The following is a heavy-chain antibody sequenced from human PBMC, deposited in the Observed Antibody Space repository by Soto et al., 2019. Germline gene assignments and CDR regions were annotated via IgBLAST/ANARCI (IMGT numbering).Heavy chain of an antibody. Sequence: QVQLVQSGAEVKKPGASVKVSCKASGYTFTSYGISWVRHAPGQGLEWMGWISAYNGNTNHAHNLQGRVTMTTDTSTYTAHIELRSLRYDYTAVYYCARDLATYVSCWYGEYLDYWGQVTLLTVAA. CDR2: ISAYNGNT. CDR3: ARDLATYVSCWYGEYLDY. CDR1: GYTFTSYG. D-gene: IGHD6-19*01. J-gene: IGHJ4*02. V-gene: IGHV1-18*01.